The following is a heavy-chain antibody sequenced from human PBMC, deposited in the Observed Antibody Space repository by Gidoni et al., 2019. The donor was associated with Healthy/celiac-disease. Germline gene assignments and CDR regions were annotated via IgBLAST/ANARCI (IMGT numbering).Heavy chain of an antibody. D-gene: IGHD3-3*01. J-gene: IGHJ4*02. CDR3: AREGLATFEIGMPYDFWSGYRAFDY. CDR1: GFTFSSYA. CDR2: ISYDGSNK. Sequence: QVQLVESGGGVVQPGRSLRLSCAASGFTFSSYAMHWVRKAPGKGLEWVAVISYDGSNKYYADSVKGRFTISRDNSKNTLYLQMNSLRAEDTAVYYCAREGLATFEIGMPYDFWSGYRAFDYWGQGTLVTVSS. V-gene: IGHV3-30-3*01.